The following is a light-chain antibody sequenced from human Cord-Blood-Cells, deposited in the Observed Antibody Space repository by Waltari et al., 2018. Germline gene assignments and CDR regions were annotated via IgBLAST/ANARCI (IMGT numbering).Light chain of an antibody. CDR1: SSDVGGYTY. CDR3: SSYAGSNNVV. Sequence: QSALTQPPSASGSPGQYVTISCTGTSSDVGGYTYVTWYQQNPGKAPKLMIYEVSKRPSGVPDRFSGSKSCNTASLTVSGLQAEDEADYYCSSYAGSNNVVFGGGTKLTVL. V-gene: IGLV2-8*01. J-gene: IGLJ2*01. CDR2: EVS.